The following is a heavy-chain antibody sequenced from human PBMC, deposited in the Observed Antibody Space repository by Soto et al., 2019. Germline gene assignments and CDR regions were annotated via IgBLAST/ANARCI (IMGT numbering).Heavy chain of an antibody. J-gene: IGHJ6*02. CDR3: ARVGYDFWSGYLKGMDV. CDR2: IYYSGST. D-gene: IGHD3-3*01. CDR1: GGSISSYY. Sequence: SETLSLTCTVSGGSISSYYWSWIRQPPGKGLEWIGYIYYSGSTNYNPSLKSRVTISVDTSKNQFSLKLSSVTAADTAVYYCARVGYDFWSGYLKGMDVRGQGTTVTVSS. V-gene: IGHV4-59*01.